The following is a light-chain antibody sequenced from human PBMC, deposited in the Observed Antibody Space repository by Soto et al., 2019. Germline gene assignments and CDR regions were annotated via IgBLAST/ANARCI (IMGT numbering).Light chain of an antibody. CDR2: DVN. CDR3: SSYTSSSTLV. Sequence: QSALTQPASVSGSPGQSITISCTGTSSNISGYNYVSWYQQHPGKAPKLMIYDVNNRPSGVSYRFSGSKSGNTASLTISGLQGEDEADYYCSSYTSSSTLVFGGGTKLTVL. V-gene: IGLV2-14*01. J-gene: IGLJ2*01. CDR1: SSNISGYNY.